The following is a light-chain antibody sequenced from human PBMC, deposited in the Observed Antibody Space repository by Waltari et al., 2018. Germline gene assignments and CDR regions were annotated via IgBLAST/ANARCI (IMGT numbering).Light chain of an antibody. Sequence: QSALTQPASVSGSPGQSITISCTGTSSDIGSYNLVSWYQQHPGKAPRLRFYEGSKRPAGFSIRFSGSKCGNTASLTISGLQTEDEADYYCCSYAGSSIFVVFGGGTKLTVL. J-gene: IGLJ2*01. CDR2: EGS. V-gene: IGLV2-23*03. CDR1: SSDIGSYNL. CDR3: CSYAGSSIFVV.